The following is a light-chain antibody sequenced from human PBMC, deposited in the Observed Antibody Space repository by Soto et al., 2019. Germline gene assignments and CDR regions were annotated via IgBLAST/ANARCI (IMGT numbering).Light chain of an antibody. CDR2: AAS. V-gene: IGKV3-20*01. CDR1: QIVNNNR. J-gene: IGKJ2*01. CDR3: QQYGWSPNT. Sequence: EIVLTQSPDTLSLSPGERATLSCRASQIVNNNRLAWYQQKPGQPPRLLIYAASNRPSGIPDKFSGSGSGTVFTFTINRLEPEDFAEYYCQQYGWSPNTFARGTKLE.